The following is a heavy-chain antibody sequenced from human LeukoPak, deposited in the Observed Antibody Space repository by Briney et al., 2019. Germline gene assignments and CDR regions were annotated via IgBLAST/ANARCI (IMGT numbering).Heavy chain of an antibody. D-gene: IGHD2-15*01. CDR2: ITNDGSST. CDR3: AKDIGCSGGTCYFPNYFDY. J-gene: IGHJ4*02. Sequence: GGSLRLSCAASGLTFSSHWMHWVRQAPGKGLVWVSRITNDGSSTTYADSVKGRFTISRDNAKNSLYLQMNSLRTEDTAFYFCAKDIGCSGGTCYFPNYFDYWGQGTLVTVSS. CDR1: GLTFSSHW. V-gene: IGHV3-74*01.